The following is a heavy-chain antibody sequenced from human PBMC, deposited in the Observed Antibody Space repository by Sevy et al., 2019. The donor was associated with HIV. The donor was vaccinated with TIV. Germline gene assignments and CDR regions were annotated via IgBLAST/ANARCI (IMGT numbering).Heavy chain of an antibody. D-gene: IGHD2-2*01. Sequence: GGSLRLSCAASGFTFSSYGMHWVRQAPGKGLEWVAFIRYDGSNKYYADSVKGRFTISRDNSKNTLYLQMNSLRAEDTDVYYGAKVDDEDCSSTSCYDRLYYYGMDVWGQGTTVTVSS. CDR2: IRYDGSNK. CDR1: GFTFSSYG. CDR3: AKVDDEDCSSTSCYDRLYYYGMDV. J-gene: IGHJ6*02. V-gene: IGHV3-30*02.